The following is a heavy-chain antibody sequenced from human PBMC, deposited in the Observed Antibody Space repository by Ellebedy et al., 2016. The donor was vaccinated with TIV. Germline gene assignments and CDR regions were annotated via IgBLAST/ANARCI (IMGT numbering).Heavy chain of an antibody. CDR3: ARDHLVGYSGSFRLDY. J-gene: IGHJ4*02. CDR2: INAGNGNT. Sequence: ASVKVSXXASGYTFTGYYMHWVRQAPGQGLEWMGWINAGNGNTKYSQKFQGRVTITRDTSASTAYMELSSLRSEDTAVYYCARDHLVGYSGSFRLDYWGQGTLVTVSS. CDR1: GYTFTGYY. D-gene: IGHD1-26*01. V-gene: IGHV1-3*01.